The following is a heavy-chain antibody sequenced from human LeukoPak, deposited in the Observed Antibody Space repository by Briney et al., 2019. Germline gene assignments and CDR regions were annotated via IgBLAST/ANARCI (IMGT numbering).Heavy chain of an antibody. V-gene: IGHV3-21*01. J-gene: IGHJ6*02. CDR1: GFTFSSYS. CDR3: ARDLFSMIVVDPGARGMDV. D-gene: IGHD3-22*01. Sequence: GGSLRLSCAASGFTFSSYSMTWVRQAPGKGLEWVSSISSSSSYIYYADSVKGRFTISRDNAKNSLYLQMNSLRAEDTAVYYCARDLFSMIVVDPGARGMDVWGQGTTVTVSS. CDR2: ISSSSSYI.